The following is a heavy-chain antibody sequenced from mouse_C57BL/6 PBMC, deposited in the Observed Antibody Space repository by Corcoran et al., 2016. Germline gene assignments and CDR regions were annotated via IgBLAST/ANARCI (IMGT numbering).Heavy chain of an antibody. CDR2: IYPGSGST. J-gene: IGHJ1*03. V-gene: IGHV1-55*01. Sequence: QVQLQQPGAELVKPGASVKMSCKASGYTFTSYWITWVKQRPGQGLEWIGDIYPGSGSTNYNEKLKSKATLTVDTSSSTAYMQLSSLTSEDSAVYYCARDYYGSSYGWYFDVWGTGTTVTVSS. CDR1: GYTFTSYW. CDR3: ARDYYGSSYGWYFDV. D-gene: IGHD1-1*01.